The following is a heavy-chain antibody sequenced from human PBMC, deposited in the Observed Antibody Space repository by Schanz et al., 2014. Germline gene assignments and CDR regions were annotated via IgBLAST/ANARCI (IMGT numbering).Heavy chain of an antibody. V-gene: IGHV3-23*04. CDR1: GFTFSIYA. CDR3: ARNRGSGGQNWYFDL. D-gene: IGHD1-26*01. J-gene: IGHJ2*01. Sequence: EVQLVESGGGLVQPGGSLRLSCSASGFTFSIYAMHWVRQAPGKGLEWVSLISDSGDTAYYADSVKGRFTISRDNFKGALYLQMKSLRADDTAVYYCARNRGSGGQNWYFDLWGRGTLVTVSS. CDR2: ISDSGDTA.